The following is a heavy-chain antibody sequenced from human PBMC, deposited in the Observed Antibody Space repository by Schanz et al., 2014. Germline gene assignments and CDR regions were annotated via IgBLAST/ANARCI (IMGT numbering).Heavy chain of an antibody. CDR3: ARPSGSYFWAFDI. V-gene: IGHV3-66*01. D-gene: IGHD3-10*01. CDR2: IYPDGST. Sequence: DVQVVESGGYLVQPWGSLRLSCAASGFTVDSNYMSWVRQAPGKGLEWVSIIYPDGSTNYGDSMKGRFTVSRDEWKNTLYLQMNSLRGEDSAVYYCARPSGSYFWAFDIWGQGTMVTVSS. J-gene: IGHJ3*02. CDR1: GFTVDSNY.